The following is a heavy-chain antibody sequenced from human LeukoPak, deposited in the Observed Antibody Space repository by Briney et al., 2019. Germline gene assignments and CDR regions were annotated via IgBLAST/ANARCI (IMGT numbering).Heavy chain of an antibody. CDR1: GFTFSNFA. CDR2: ISYGGSNK. V-gene: IGHV3-30-3*01. Sequence: GGSLRLSCAASGFTFSNFAMHWVRQAPGKGLEWVALISYGGSNKYYADSVKGRFTISRDNSKNTLYLQMNSLRADDTAVYYCPRVTSEASFDYWGQGTLVIVSS. J-gene: IGHJ4*02. CDR3: PRVTSEASFDY.